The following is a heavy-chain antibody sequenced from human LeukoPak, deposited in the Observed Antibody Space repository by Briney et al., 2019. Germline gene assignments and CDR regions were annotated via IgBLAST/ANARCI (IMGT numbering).Heavy chain of an antibody. V-gene: IGHV1-46*01. Sequence: ASVKVSCKASGYTFTSYYMHWVRQAPGQGLEWMGIINPSGGSTSYAQKFQGRVTMTRDMSTSTVYMELSSLRSEDTAVYYCARDGRGGSGSYYIDYWGQGTLVTVSS. CDR2: INPSGGST. CDR3: ARDGRGGSGSYYIDY. J-gene: IGHJ4*02. CDR1: GYTFTSYY. D-gene: IGHD3-10*01.